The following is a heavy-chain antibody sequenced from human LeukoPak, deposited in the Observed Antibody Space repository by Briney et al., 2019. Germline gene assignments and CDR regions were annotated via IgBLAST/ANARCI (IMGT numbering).Heavy chain of an antibody. CDR2: IGGTGVRT. CDR1: GFTFSSYA. CDR3: AKDRLGGPYFFHY. D-gene: IGHD3-16*01. V-gene: IGHV3-23*01. Sequence: GGSLRLSYASSGFTFSSYAMSWVRQAPGKGLEWVSTIGGTGVRTYYADSVKGRFTISRDNSKNTLYLQINSLRAEDTAVYFCAKDRLGGPYFFHYWGQGTLVTVSS. J-gene: IGHJ4*02.